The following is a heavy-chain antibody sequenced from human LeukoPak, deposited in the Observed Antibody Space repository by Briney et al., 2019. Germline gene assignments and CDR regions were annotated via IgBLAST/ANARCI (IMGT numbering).Heavy chain of an antibody. CDR1: GFTFSSYS. V-gene: IGHV3-48*04. Sequence: GGSLRLSCAASGFTFSSYSMNWVRQAPGKGLEWVSYISSSSSTIYYADSVKGRFTISRDNAKNSLYLQMNSLRAEDTAVYYCARDPSYYYDSSGYVYWGQGTLVTVSS. J-gene: IGHJ4*02. CDR3: ARDPSYYYDSSGYVY. CDR2: ISSSSSTI. D-gene: IGHD3-22*01.